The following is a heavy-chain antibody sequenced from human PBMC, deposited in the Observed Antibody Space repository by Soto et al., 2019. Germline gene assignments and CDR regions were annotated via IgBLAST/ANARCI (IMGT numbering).Heavy chain of an antibody. CDR3: ARSRAIAAAGYYYYYYGMDV. Sequence: GGSLRLSCAASGFTFSSYAMHWVRQAPGKGLEWVAVISYDGSNKYYADSVKGRFTISRDNSKNTLYLQMNSLRAEDTAVYYCARSRAIAAAGYYYYYYGMDVWGQGTTVTVSS. J-gene: IGHJ6*02. CDR1: GFTFSSYA. D-gene: IGHD6-13*01. CDR2: ISYDGSNK. V-gene: IGHV3-30-3*01.